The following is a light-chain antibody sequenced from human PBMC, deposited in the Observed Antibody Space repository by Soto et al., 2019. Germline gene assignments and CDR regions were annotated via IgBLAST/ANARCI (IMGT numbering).Light chain of an antibody. CDR1: SSNIGAGYD. CDR3: QSNDSSLSASGVV. CDR2: GNS. J-gene: IGLJ2*01. Sequence: QSVLTQPPSVSGAPGQRVTISCTGSSSNIGAGYDVHWYQQLPGTAPKLLIYGNSNRPSGVPDRFSGSKSGTSASLAITGLQAEDEADYYCQSNDSSLSASGVVFGGGTKLTVL. V-gene: IGLV1-40*01.